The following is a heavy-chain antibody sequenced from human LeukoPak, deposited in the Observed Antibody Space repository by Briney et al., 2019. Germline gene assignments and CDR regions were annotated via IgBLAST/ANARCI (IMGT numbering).Heavy chain of an antibody. CDR1: GGSFSGYY. V-gene: IGHV4-34*01. D-gene: IGHD6-19*01. J-gene: IGHJ4*02. CDR2: INHSGST. CDR3: ARGSPSYSSGWYKYYFDY. Sequence: SETLSLTCAVYGGSFSGYYWSWIRQPPGKGLEWIGEINHSGSTNYNPSLKSRVTISVDTSKNQFSLKLSSVTAADTAVYYCARGSPSYSSGWYKYYFDYWGQGILVTVSS.